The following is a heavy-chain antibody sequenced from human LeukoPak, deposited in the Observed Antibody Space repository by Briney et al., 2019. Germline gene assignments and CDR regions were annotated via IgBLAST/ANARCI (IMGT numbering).Heavy chain of an antibody. Sequence: GASVKVSCKASGGTFISYAISWVRQAPGQGLEWMGRIIPILGIANYARKFQGRGTINADKSSNTASLDLRNLRSERTAGYLCARDQPGNGSGRYYYYYGMDVWGQGTTVTVSS. D-gene: IGHD3-10*01. V-gene: IGHV1-69*10. J-gene: IGHJ6*02. CDR2: IIPILGIA. CDR3: ARDQPGNGSGRYYYYYGMDV. CDR1: GGTFISYA.